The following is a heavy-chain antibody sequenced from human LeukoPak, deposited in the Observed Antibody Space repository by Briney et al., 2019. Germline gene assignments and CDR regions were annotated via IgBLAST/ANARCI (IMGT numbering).Heavy chain of an antibody. CDR1: GYTFTSYG. V-gene: IGHV1-18*01. CDR2: ISAYDGNT. J-gene: IGHJ4*02. D-gene: IGHD6-13*01. CDR3: ARGGLSPVSSAKSIAAAGKIDY. Sequence: GASVKVSCKTSGYTFTSYGINWVRQAPGQGLEWMGWISAYDGNTNYAQKLQGRVTMTTDTSTSTAYMELRSLRSDDSAVYYCARGGLSPVSSAKSIAAAGKIDYWGQGTLVTVSS.